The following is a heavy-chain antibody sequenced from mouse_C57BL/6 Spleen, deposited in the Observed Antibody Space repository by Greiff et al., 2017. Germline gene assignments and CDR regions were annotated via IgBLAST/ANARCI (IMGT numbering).Heavy chain of an antibody. J-gene: IGHJ4*01. V-gene: IGHV1-15*01. CDR2: IDPETGGT. CDR1: GYTFTDYE. Sequence: QVQLQQSGAELVRPGASVTLSCKASGYTFTDYEMHWVKQTPVHGLEWIGAIDPETGGTAYNQKFKGKAILTADKSSSTAYMELRSLTSEDSAVDYCTRGGDGYCDAMDYWGQGTSVTVSS. D-gene: IGHD2-3*01. CDR3: TRGGDGYCDAMDY.